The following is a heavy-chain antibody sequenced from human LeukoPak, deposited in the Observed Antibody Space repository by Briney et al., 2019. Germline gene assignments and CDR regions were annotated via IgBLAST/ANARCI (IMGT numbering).Heavy chain of an antibody. J-gene: IGHJ6*02. D-gene: IGHD6-13*01. Sequence: GESLKISCKGSGYNFASYWIGWVRQMPGKGLGWMGIIYPGDSDTRYSPSFQGQVTISADKSISTAYLQWSSLKASDTAMYYCARQWGSSSWDSRDYYYGLDVWGQGTTVTVSS. CDR3: ARQWGSSSWDSRDYYYGLDV. CDR2: IYPGDSDT. CDR1: GYNFASYW. V-gene: IGHV5-51*01.